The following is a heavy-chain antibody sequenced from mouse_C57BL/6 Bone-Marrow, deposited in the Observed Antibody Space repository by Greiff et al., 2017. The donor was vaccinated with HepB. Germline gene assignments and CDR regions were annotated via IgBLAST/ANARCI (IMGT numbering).Heavy chain of an antibody. CDR2: IWSGGST. Sequence: QVQLQQSGPGLVQPSQSLSITCTVSGFSLTSYGVHWVRQSPGKGLAWLGVIWSGGSTDYNAAFISRLSISKDNSKSQVFFKMNSLQADDTAIYYCARRRDGGGAMDYWGQGTSVTVSS. V-gene: IGHV2-2*01. J-gene: IGHJ4*01. CDR3: ARRRDGGGAMDY. D-gene: IGHD2-3*01. CDR1: GFSLTSYG.